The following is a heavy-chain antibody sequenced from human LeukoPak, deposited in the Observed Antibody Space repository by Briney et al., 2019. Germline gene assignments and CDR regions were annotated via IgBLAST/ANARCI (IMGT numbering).Heavy chain of an antibody. CDR3: ASAGHGSGSYYYYYYMDV. D-gene: IGHD3-10*01. V-gene: IGHV1-69*13. CDR1: GGTFSSYA. J-gene: IGHJ6*03. CDR2: IIPIFGTA. Sequence: GAPVKVSCKASGGTFSSYAISWVRQAPGQGLEWMGGIIPIFGTANYAQKFQVRVTITADESTSTAYMELSSLSSEDTAVYYCASAGHGSGSYYYYYYMDVWGKGTTVTVSS.